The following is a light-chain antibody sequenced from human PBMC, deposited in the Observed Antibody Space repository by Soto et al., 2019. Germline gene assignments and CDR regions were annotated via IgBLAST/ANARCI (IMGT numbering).Light chain of an antibody. Sequence: DIKLTQSPSTLSASVGDRVTITCRASQSVKSWLAWYQQKPGEAPKLLIYKASTLGSGVPARFSGSASGTEFTLNISSLQPDDFAMYYCQQYNSYSWLSFGGGTKVDI. CDR2: KAS. CDR1: QSVKSW. J-gene: IGKJ4*01. CDR3: QQYNSYSWLS. V-gene: IGKV1-5*03.